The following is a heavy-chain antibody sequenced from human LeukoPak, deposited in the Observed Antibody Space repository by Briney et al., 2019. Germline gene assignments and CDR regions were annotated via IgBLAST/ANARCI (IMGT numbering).Heavy chain of an antibody. V-gene: IGHV3-7*01. CDR2: IKQDGSEK. D-gene: IGHD5-24*01. CDR3: ARWLQSLYYYGMDV. Sequence: GGSLRLSCAASGFTFSSYAMHWVRQAPGKGLEWVANIKQDGSEKYYVDSVKGRFTISRDNAKNSLYLQMNSLRAEDTAVYYCARWLQSLYYYGMDVWGQGTTVTVSS. J-gene: IGHJ6*02. CDR1: GFTFSSYA.